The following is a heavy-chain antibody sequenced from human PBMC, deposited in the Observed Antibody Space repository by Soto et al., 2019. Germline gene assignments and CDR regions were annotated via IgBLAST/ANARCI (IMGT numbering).Heavy chain of an antibody. D-gene: IGHD2-2*01. CDR3: AREGPAAMLEGWENYSYGMDV. CDR2: INPSGGST. CDR1: GYTFTSYY. Sequence: ASVKVSCKASGYTFTSYYMHWVRQAPGQGLEWMGIINPSGGSTSYAQKFQGRVTMTRDTSTSTVYMELGSLRSEDTAVYYCAREGPAAMLEGWENYSYGMDVWGQATMVTVSS. J-gene: IGHJ6*02. V-gene: IGHV1-46*03.